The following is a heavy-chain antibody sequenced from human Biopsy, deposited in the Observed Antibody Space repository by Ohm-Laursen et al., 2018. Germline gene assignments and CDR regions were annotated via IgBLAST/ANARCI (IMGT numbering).Heavy chain of an antibody. CDR2: IDWDDDK. Sequence: PTQTLTLTCTFSGFSLSTSGMCVSWIRQPPGKALEWLARIDWDDDKYYSTSLKTRLTISRDTSKNQVVLTMTNMDPVDTATYYCARDLFDQSWIHAVYSYHGMDVWGQGTTVTVSS. CDR1: GFSLSTSGMC. CDR3: ARDLFDQSWIHAVYSYHGMDV. J-gene: IGHJ6*02. V-gene: IGHV2-70*11. D-gene: IGHD5-18*01.